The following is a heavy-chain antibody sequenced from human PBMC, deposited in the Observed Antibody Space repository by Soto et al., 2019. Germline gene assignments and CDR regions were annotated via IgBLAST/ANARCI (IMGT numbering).Heavy chain of an antibody. Sequence: QVQLQESGPGLVKPSETLSLTCTVSGGSISSYYWSWIRQPPGKGLEWIGYIYYSGSTNYNPSLKSRVTLSVDTSKNQFSLKLSSVTAADTDVYYCARDSRGYCSSTSCSVMDVWGKGTTVTVSS. D-gene: IGHD2-2*01. CDR2: IYYSGST. V-gene: IGHV4-59*01. CDR3: ARDSRGYCSSTSCSVMDV. J-gene: IGHJ6*03. CDR1: GGSISSYY.